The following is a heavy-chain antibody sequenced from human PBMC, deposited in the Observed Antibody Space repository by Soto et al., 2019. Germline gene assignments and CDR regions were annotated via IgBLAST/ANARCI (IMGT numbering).Heavy chain of an antibody. D-gene: IGHD3-22*01. CDR3: ARARITMIVVVPFDP. V-gene: IGHV1-3*01. Sequence: ASVKVSCKASGYTFTSYAMHWVRQAPGQRLEWMGWINAGNGNTKYSQKFQGRVTITRDTSANTAYMELSSLRSEDTAVYYCARARITMIVVVPFDPWGQGTLVTVSS. CDR2: INAGNGNT. J-gene: IGHJ5*02. CDR1: GYTFTSYA.